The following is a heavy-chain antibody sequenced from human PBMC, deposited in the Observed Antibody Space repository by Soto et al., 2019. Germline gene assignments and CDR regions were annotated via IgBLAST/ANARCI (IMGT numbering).Heavy chain of an antibody. Sequence: PSETLSLTCTVSGGTISSANWWNWVRQSPGKGLEWIGHVYHSGTSNFNPSLRSRVTMSVDKSKNQFSLKVTSVTAADTAVYYCVTDFDSSGSLKFDPWGRGTLVTVSS. CDR2: VYHSGTS. J-gene: IGHJ5*02. CDR3: VTDFDSSGSLKFDP. V-gene: IGHV4-4*02. D-gene: IGHD3-22*01. CDR1: GGTISSANW.